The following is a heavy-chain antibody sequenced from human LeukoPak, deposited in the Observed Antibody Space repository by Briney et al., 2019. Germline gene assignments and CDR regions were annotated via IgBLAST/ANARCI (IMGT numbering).Heavy chain of an antibody. D-gene: IGHD3-22*01. Sequence: SETLSLTCTVSGGSISSYYWSWIRQPPGKGLEWIGYIYYSGSTNYNPSLKSRVTISVDTSKNQFSLKLSSVTAADTAVYYCAREFRHYDSSGYYYPSFQGFDYWGQGTLVTVSS. CDR3: AREFRHYDSSGYYYPSFQGFDY. CDR1: GGSISSYY. CDR2: IYYSGST. V-gene: IGHV4-59*01. J-gene: IGHJ4*02.